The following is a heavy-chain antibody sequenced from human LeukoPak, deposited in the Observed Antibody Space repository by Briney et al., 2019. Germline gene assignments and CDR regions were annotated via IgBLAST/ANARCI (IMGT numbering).Heavy chain of an antibody. CDR1: GYTFTGYY. D-gene: IGHD3-3*01. Sequence: ASVKVSCKASGYTFTGYYMHWVRQAPGQGLEWMGWINPNSGGTNYAQKFQGRVTMTRDTSISTAYMELSSLRSEDTAVYYCARGRMEWLLWRGFVSDYWGQGTLVTVSS. CDR3: ARGRMEWLLWRGFVSDY. V-gene: IGHV1-2*02. CDR2: INPNSGGT. J-gene: IGHJ4*02.